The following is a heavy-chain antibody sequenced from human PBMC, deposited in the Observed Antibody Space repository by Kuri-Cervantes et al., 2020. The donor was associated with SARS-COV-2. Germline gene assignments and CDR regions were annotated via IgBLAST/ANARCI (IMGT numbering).Heavy chain of an antibody. V-gene: IGHV3-64D*08. CDR3: ARDRVGVHDC. CDR1: GFSFDSYA. CDR2: IYSNGDTT. D-gene: IGHD2-21*01. Sequence: GESLKISCAASGFSFDSYAMHWVRQAPGKGLEYLSGIYSNGDTTLYADSVKGRFTISRDNHKNTLYLQMSSLRADDTAIYYCARDRVGVHDCWGQGTLVTVSS. J-gene: IGHJ4*02.